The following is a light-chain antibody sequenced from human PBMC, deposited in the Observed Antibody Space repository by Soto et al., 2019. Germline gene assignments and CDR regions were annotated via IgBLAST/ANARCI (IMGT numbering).Light chain of an antibody. CDR1: SSDVGLYDY. V-gene: IGLV2-14*01. CDR3: SSNTSDSSYV. CDR2: AVS. J-gene: IGLJ1*01. Sequence: VLTQPASVSGYPGQSITISCTGTSSDVGLYDYVSWYQQHPGKAPQLMIYAVSNRPSGVSNRFSASKSGNTASLFISGLQAEDEADYSWSSNTSDSSYVCGSGTKVTV.